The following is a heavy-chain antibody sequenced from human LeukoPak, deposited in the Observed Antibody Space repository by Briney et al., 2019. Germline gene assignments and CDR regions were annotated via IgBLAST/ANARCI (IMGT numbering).Heavy chain of an antibody. Sequence: ASVKVSCKTSGGTCRSYGLNWVRQAPGQGLEWMGGFIPILGIPKYAQNLQGRVTITADESTSTGYMELSSLRYEDTAVYYCARGLYCSSSTSCYDYGMDVWGQGTTVTVSS. CDR2: FIPILGIP. J-gene: IGHJ6*02. D-gene: IGHD2-2*01. CDR3: ARGLYCSSSTSCYDYGMDV. CDR1: GGTCRSYG. V-gene: IGHV1-69*10.